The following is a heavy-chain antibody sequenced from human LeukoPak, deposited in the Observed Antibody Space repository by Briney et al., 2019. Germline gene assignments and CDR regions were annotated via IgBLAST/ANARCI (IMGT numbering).Heavy chain of an antibody. CDR3: ARVRSGYLNDAFDI. D-gene: IGHD3-3*01. Sequence: ASVKVSCKASGYTFTGYYMHWVRQAPGQGLEWIGWINPNSGGTNYAQKFQGRVTMTRDTSISTAYMELSRLRSDDTAVYYCARVRSGYLNDAFDIWGQGAMVTVSS. J-gene: IGHJ3*02. CDR1: GYTFTGYY. CDR2: INPNSGGT. V-gene: IGHV1-2*02.